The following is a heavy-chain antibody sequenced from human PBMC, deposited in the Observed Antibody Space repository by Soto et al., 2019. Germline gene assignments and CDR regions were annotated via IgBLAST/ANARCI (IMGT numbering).Heavy chain of an antibody. Sequence: GGSLRLSCAASGFTFSDYYMSWIRQAPGKGLEWVSYISSSGSTIYYADSVKGRFTISRDNAKNSLFLQMNSLRAEDTAVYYCATDLYQLPTMKYYYYGMDVWGQGTTVTVSS. J-gene: IGHJ6*02. D-gene: IGHD2-2*01. CDR3: ATDLYQLPTMKYYYYGMDV. V-gene: IGHV3-11*01. CDR2: ISSSGSTI. CDR1: GFTFSDYY.